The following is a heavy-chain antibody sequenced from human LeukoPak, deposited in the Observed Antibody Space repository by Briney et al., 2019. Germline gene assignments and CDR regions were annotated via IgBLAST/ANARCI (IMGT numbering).Heavy chain of an antibody. CDR2: ISSSGSTI. CDR3: AVIAALTTYGAFDI. Sequence: GGSLRLSCAASGFTFSSYEMNWVRQAPGKGLEWVPYISSSGSTIYYADSVKGRFTISRDNAKNSLYLQMNSLRAEDTAVYYCAVIAALTTYGAFDIWGQGTMVTVSS. V-gene: IGHV3-48*03. D-gene: IGHD6-6*01. CDR1: GFTFSSYE. J-gene: IGHJ3*02.